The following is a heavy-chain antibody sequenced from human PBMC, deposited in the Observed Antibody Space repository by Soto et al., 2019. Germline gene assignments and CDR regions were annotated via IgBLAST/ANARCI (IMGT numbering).Heavy chain of an antibody. V-gene: IGHV3-48*01. CDR1: GFTVSSFS. Sequence: PGGSLRLSCAASGFTVSSFSMNWVRQVPGKGLEWVSYLSRNDITIYYADSVRGRFTISRDIVNNLLYLQMSSLRAEDTAVYYWKRDGESGYDMDVWGKGNTVNVS. CDR2: LSRNDITI. D-gene: IGHD5-12*01. J-gene: IGHJ6*03. CDR3: KRDGESGYDMDV.